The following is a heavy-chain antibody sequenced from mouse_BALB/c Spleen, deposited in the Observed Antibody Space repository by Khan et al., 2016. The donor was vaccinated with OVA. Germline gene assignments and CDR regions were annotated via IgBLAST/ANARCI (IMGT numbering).Heavy chain of an antibody. CDR2: IWGDGNT. Sequence: QVQLKESGPGLVAPSQSLSITCTVSGFSLTNYGVNWVRQPPGKGLEWLGVIWGDGNTNYHSALKSRLSISKDNSKSQVFLQLNSLKTDDTATYYCAKRRDGYPYGMDYWGQGTSVTVSS. CDR3: AKRRDGYPYGMDY. J-gene: IGHJ4*01. CDR1: GFSLTNYG. D-gene: IGHD2-3*01. V-gene: IGHV2-3*01.